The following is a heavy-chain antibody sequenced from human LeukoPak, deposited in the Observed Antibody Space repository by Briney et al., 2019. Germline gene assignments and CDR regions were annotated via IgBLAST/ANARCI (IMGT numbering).Heavy chain of an antibody. Sequence: GGSLRLSCAASGFTFSSYAMHWVRQAPGKGLEWVAVISYDGSNKYYADSVKGRFTISRDNSKNTLYLQMNSLRAEDTAVYYCAHVSSGWSDDAFDIWGQGTMVTVSS. D-gene: IGHD6-19*01. CDR2: ISYDGSNK. CDR1: GFTFSSYA. V-gene: IGHV3-30*04. J-gene: IGHJ3*02. CDR3: AHVSSGWSDDAFDI.